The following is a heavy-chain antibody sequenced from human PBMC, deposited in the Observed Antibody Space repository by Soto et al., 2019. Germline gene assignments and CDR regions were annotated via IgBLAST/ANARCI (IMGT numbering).Heavy chain of an antibody. CDR3: ARKVAARPLYYYYYYMDV. CDR1: GFTFSSYS. D-gene: IGHD6-6*01. Sequence: GGSLRLSCAASGFTFSSYSMNCVRQAPGKGLEWVSSISSSSSYIYYADSVKGRFTISRDNAKNSLYLQMNSLRAEDTAVYYCARKVAARPLYYYYYYMDVWGKGTTVTVSS. V-gene: IGHV3-21*01. J-gene: IGHJ6*03. CDR2: ISSSSSYI.